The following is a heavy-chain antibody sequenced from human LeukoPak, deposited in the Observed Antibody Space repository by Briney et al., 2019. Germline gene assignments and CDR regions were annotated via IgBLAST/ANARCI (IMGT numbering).Heavy chain of an antibody. J-gene: IGHJ3*02. CDR1: GGSFSGYY. V-gene: IGHV4-34*01. Sequence: PSETLSLTCAVYGGSFSGYYWSWIRQPPGKGLEWIGEINHSGSTNYNPSLKSRVTISVDTSKNQFSLKLSSVTAADTAVYHCASAGRYYDSSGAAFDIWGQGTMVTVSS. CDR3: ASAGRYYDSSGAAFDI. CDR2: INHSGST. D-gene: IGHD3-22*01.